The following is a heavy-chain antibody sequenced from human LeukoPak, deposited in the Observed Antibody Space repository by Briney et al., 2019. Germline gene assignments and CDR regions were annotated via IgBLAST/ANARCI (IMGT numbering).Heavy chain of an antibody. CDR3: ARGTSELPFSRIVVVTASHDY. V-gene: IGHV3-30*04. J-gene: IGHJ4*02. CDR2: ISYDGSNK. CDR1: GFTFSSYA. D-gene: IGHD2-21*02. Sequence: PGRSLRLSCAASGFTFSSYAMHWVRQAPGKGLEWVAVISYDGSNKYYADSVKGRFTISRDNSKNTLYLQMNSLRAEDTAVYYCARGTSELPFSRIVVVTASHDYWGQGTLVTVSS.